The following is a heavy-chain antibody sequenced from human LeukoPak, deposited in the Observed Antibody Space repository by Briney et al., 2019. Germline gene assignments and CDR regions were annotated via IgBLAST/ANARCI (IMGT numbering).Heavy chain of an antibody. CDR3: ARDPTLPPNYYYHMDV. CDR1: GFTFNSYS. D-gene: IGHD3-16*01. V-gene: IGHV3-30-3*01. J-gene: IGHJ6*03. CDR2: LSFDGDEK. Sequence: HTGGSLRLSCAASGFTFNSYSMHWVRQAPGKGLEWVAVLSFDGDEKHYADSVKGRFTISRDNAKNSLYLQMNSLRAEDTAVYYCARDPTLPPNYYYHMDVWGKGTTVTVSS.